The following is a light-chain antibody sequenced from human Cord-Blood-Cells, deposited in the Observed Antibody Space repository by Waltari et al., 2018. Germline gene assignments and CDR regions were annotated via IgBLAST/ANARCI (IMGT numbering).Light chain of an antibody. Sequence: VALGQTVRITCQGDSLRSYYASWYQQKPGQAPVLVIYGKNNRPSGIPDRFSGSSSGNTASLTITGAQAEDEADYYCNSRDSSGNHLVFGGGTKLTVL. CDR2: GKN. CDR3: NSRDSSGNHLV. CDR1: SLRSYY. J-gene: IGLJ2*01. V-gene: IGLV3-19*01.